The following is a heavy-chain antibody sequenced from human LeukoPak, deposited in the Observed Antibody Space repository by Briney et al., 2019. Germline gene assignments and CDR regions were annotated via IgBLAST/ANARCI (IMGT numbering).Heavy chain of an antibody. CDR1: GASISSRSFY. CDR3: ATDTFRENWFDS. CDR2: IYYSGNT. D-gene: IGHD5-24*01. Sequence: SETLSLTCSVSGASISSRSFYWGWLRQAPGKGLEWIGSIYYSGNTYYNPSLRSRVTISVDTSKNQVSLKLGSVTAADTAIYYCATDTFRENWFDSWGQGTLVTVSS. J-gene: IGHJ5*01. V-gene: IGHV4-39*07.